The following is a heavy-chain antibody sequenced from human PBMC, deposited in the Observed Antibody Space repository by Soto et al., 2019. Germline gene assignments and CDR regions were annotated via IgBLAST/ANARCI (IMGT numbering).Heavy chain of an antibody. CDR1: GYTFTSYA. Sequence: QVQLVQSGAEVRKPGASVKVSCKASGYTFTSYAISWVRQAPGQGLEWMGWISAYNGNTNYAQKLQVRVTMTTDTSTSTAYRELRSLRSDDTAVYYCARDLAAGTCDYWGQGTLVTVSS. CDR2: ISAYNGNT. CDR3: ARDLAAGTCDY. V-gene: IGHV1-18*01. J-gene: IGHJ4*02. D-gene: IGHD6-13*01.